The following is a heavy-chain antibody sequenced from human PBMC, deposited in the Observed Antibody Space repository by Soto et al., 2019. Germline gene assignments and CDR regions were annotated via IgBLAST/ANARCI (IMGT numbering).Heavy chain of an antibody. CDR1: GFTFTSSA. CDR3: AAVTVAGDAFDI. D-gene: IGHD6-19*01. J-gene: IGHJ3*02. CDR2: IVVGSGNT. V-gene: IGHV1-58*01. Sequence: EASVKVSCKASGFTFTSSAVQWVRQARGQRLEWIGWIVVGSGNTNYAQKFQERVTITRDMSTSTAYMELSSLRSEDTAVYYCAAVTVAGDAFDIWGQGTMVTVSS.